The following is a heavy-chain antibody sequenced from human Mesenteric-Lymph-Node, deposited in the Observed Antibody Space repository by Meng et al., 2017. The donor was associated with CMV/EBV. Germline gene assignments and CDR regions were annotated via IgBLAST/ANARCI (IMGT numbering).Heavy chain of an antibody. CDR1: GVSVTIGAYH. CDR2: IYGTGIT. V-gene: IGHV4-61*08. J-gene: IGHJ4*02. Sequence: QGQLQESGTGLVKPSETLSLTCIVSGVSVTIGAYHWSWIRQSPGKGLEWIGYIYGTGITIYNPSLKSRVIILLETSKNQFSLKLNSVTTADTAVYYCAKSRSSTPGIVDDWGQGTLVTVSS. CDR3: AKSRSSTPGIVDD. D-gene: IGHD2/OR15-2a*01.